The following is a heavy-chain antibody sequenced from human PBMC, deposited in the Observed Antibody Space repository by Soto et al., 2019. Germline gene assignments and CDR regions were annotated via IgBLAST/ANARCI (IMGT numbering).Heavy chain of an antibody. CDR3: AKDEAGYSGYDYQKYYYYYYMDV. CDR1: GFTFSSYG. J-gene: IGHJ6*03. D-gene: IGHD5-12*01. Sequence: GGSLRLSCAASGFTFSSYGMHWVRQAPGKGLEWVAVISYDGSNKYYADSVKGRFTISRDNSKNTLYLQMNSLRAEDTAVYYCAKDEAGYSGYDYQKYYYYYYMDVWGKGTTVTVSS. V-gene: IGHV3-30*18. CDR2: ISYDGSNK.